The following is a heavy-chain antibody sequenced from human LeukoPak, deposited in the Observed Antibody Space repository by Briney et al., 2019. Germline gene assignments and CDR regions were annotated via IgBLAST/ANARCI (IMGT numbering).Heavy chain of an antibody. J-gene: IGHJ4*02. D-gene: IGHD3-10*01. CDR2: INHRGST. V-gene: IGHV4-34*01. Sequence: PSETLSLTCAVYGGSFSGYYWSWIRQPPGKGLESIGEINHRGSTNYNPSVKSQVTISVDKSNNQFSLKLSSVTTADTVVYCCARSKEGWYSYGSGYFDYWGQGTLVTVSS. CDR1: GGSFSGYY. CDR3: ARSKEGWYSYGSGYFDY.